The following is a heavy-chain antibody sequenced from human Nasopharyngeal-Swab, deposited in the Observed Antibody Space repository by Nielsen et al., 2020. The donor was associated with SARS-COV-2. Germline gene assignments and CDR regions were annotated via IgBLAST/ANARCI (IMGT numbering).Heavy chain of an antibody. CDR3: ARGHEYPPSLDY. V-gene: IGHV3-30-3*01. Sequence: GESLKISCAASGFTFSSYAMHWVRQAPGKGLEWVAVIAYDGSNKYYADSVKGRFTISRDNSKNTLYLQMNSLRAEDTAVYYCARGHEYPPSLDYWGQGTLVTVSS. CDR1: GFTFSSYA. D-gene: IGHD2-2*01. J-gene: IGHJ4*02. CDR2: IAYDGSNK.